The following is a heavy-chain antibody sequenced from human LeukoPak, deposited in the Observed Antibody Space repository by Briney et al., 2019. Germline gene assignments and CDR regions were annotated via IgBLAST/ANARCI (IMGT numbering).Heavy chain of an antibody. CDR3: AKDDAWLRFGE. CDR1: GFTFSSYW. V-gene: IGHV3-23*01. Sequence: QPGGSLRLSCAASGFTFSSYWMHWVRQAPGKGLEWVSAISGSGASTYYADSVKGRFTISRDNSKNMLYLEVISLTADDTAVYYCAKDDAWLRFGEWSQGTLVTVSS. D-gene: IGHD3-10*01. J-gene: IGHJ4*02. CDR2: ISGSGAST.